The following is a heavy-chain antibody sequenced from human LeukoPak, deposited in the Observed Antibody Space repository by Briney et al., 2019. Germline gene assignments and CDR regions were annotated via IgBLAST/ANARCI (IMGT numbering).Heavy chain of an antibody. Sequence: GGSLRLSCAASGFTFSSYWMSWVRQAPGKGLEWVANIKQDGSEKNYVDSVKGRFTISRDNAKNSLYLQMKSLRAEDTAVYYCARDRRVVPARGYNWFDPWGQGTLVTVSS. CDR1: GFTFSSYW. CDR2: IKQDGSEK. D-gene: IGHD2-2*01. J-gene: IGHJ5*02. V-gene: IGHV3-7*04. CDR3: ARDRRVVPARGYNWFDP.